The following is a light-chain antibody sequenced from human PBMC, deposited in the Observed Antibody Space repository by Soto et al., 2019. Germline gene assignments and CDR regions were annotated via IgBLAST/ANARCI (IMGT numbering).Light chain of an antibody. V-gene: IGKV1-33*01. Sequence: DIQVTQSPSSLSRCLLDIVTITCQASQNINNYLNWYQQKPGRAPKLLIYDASNLEAGVPSRFRGSGSGTDFTFTISRLQTEDIATYYCQQYENLPTFGQGTRLEIK. CDR2: DAS. J-gene: IGKJ5*01. CDR1: QNINNY. CDR3: QQYENLPT.